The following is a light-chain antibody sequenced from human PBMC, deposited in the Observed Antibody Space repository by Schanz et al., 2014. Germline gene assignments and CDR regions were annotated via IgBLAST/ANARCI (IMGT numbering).Light chain of an antibody. V-gene: IGKV4-1*01. Sequence: DIVMTQSPDSLAVSLGERATINCRSSQSVLYSSHNKNYLAWYQQKPGQPPKVLLYWASTRESGVPDRFSGSGSGTDFTLTISRLEPEDFALYYCQQYGSPITFGQGTRLEIK. CDR2: WAS. J-gene: IGKJ5*01. CDR1: QSVLYSSHNKNY. CDR3: QQYGSPIT.